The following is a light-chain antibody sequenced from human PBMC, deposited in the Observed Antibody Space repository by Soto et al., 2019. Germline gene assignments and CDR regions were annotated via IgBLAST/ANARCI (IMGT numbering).Light chain of an antibody. CDR1: SSNIGSHI. CDR2: RTN. J-gene: IGLJ7*01. V-gene: IGLV1-47*01. Sequence: QSVLTQPPSASGNPGQRVTISWSGSSSNIGSHIVYWYTQAPGTAPKLLIYRTNQRPSGVTDRFSGSKSGTSASLAISGLRSEDEADYYCAAWDDSLSGAVFGGGNQLTVL. CDR3: AAWDDSLSGAV.